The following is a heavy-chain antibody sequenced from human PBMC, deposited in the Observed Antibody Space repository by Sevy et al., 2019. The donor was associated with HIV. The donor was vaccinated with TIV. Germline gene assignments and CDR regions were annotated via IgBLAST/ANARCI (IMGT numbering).Heavy chain of an antibody. D-gene: IGHD2-21*01. CDR2: IYYSGST. V-gene: IGHV4-39*01. J-gene: IGHJ4*02. Sequence: SETLSLTCTVSGGSISSSSYYWGWIRQPPGKGLEWIGSIYYSGSTYYNPSLKSRVTISVDTCKNQFSLKLSSVTAADTAVYYCARQLAYCGGDCYTRSIYYFDYWGQRTLVTVSS. CDR3: ARQLAYCGGDCYTRSIYYFDY. CDR1: GGSISSSSYY.